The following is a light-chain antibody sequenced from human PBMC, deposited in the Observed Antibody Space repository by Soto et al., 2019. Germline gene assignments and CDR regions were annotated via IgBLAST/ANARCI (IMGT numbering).Light chain of an antibody. Sequence: QSVLTQPASVSGSPGQSITISCTGTSSDVVGYNYVSWYQHHPGKAPKFLIYDVSNRPSGISNRFSGSKSDNTASLTISGLQPEDEADYYCSSYTTSNTRQIVFGTGTKVTVL. CDR2: DVS. CDR1: SSDVVGYNY. CDR3: SSYTTSNTRQIV. V-gene: IGLV2-14*03. J-gene: IGLJ1*01.